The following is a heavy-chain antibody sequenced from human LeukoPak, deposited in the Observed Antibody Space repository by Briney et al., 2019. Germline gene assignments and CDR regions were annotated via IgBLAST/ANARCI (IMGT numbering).Heavy chain of an antibody. CDR3: AKDKKRFGELNWFDP. J-gene: IGHJ5*02. Sequence: GGSLRLSCAASGFTFSSYAMSWVRQAPGKGLEWVSAISGSGGSTYYADSVKGRFTISRDNSKNTLYLQMNSLRAEDTAVYYCAKDKKRFGELNWFDPWAREPWSPSPQ. V-gene: IGHV3-23*01. CDR2: ISGSGGST. CDR1: GFTFSSYA. D-gene: IGHD3-10*01.